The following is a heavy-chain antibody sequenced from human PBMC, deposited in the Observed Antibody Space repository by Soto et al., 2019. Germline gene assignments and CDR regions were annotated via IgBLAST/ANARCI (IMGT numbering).Heavy chain of an antibody. CDR3: ARDTGTYPYYFDY. D-gene: IGHD1-26*01. J-gene: IGHJ4*02. V-gene: IGHV4-30-4*01. Sequence: LSLTCTVSGGSISSGENFWNWIRQSPGKGLERIGYIHHSGSTYYNPSLKSRLTISVDTSKNQISLKLNSVTAAGTAVYYCARDTGTYPYYFDYWGQGTLVTVSS. CDR1: GGSISSGENF. CDR2: IHHSGST.